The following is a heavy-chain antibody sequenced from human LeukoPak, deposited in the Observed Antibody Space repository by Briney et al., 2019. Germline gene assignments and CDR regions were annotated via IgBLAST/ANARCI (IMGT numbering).Heavy chain of an antibody. J-gene: IGHJ4*02. D-gene: IGHD1-26*01. V-gene: IGHV3-21*01. Sequence: PGGSLRLSCAASGFTFSSYSMNWVRQDPRKGLEWVSSIRSSSSYIYYAHSVKRRFTISRDNDKNSLYLQINRPRVEDTAVYYCASLAGGYFFDHWGQGTLVTVSS. CDR2: IRSSSSYI. CDR1: GFTFSSYS. CDR3: ASLAGGYFFDH.